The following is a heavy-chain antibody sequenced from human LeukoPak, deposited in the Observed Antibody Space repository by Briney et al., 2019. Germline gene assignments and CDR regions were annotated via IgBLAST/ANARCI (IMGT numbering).Heavy chain of an antibody. CDR3: ARDLLHYYDSSGYPTP. Sequence: PGGSLRLSRAASGFTVSSNYMSWVRQAPGKGLEWVSVIYSGGSTYYADSVKGRFTISRHNSKNTLYLQMNSLRAEDTAVYYCARDLLHYYDSSGYPTPWGQGTLVTVSS. CDR1: GFTVSSNY. V-gene: IGHV3-53*04. CDR2: IYSGGST. J-gene: IGHJ5*02. D-gene: IGHD3-22*01.